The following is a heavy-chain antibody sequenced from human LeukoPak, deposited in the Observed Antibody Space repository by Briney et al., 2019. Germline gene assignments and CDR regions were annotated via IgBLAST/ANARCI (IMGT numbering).Heavy chain of an antibody. CDR1: GFTFSDYY. CDR2: MRSSGSTI. V-gene: IGHV3-11*04. D-gene: IGHD3-22*01. J-gene: IGHJ6*04. CDR3: ARDLARVVVSALDV. Sequence: GGSLRLSCAASGFTFSDYYMSWIRQAPGKGLERVSYMRSSGSTIYYADSVKGRFTFSRDNAKNSLYLQMNSLRAEDTAVYYCARDLARVVVSALDVWGKGTTVTVSS.